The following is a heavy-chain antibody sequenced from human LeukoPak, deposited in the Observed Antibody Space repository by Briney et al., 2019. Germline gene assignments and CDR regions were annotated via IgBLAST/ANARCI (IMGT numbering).Heavy chain of an antibody. D-gene: IGHD2-15*01. Sequence: ASVKVSCKASGYTLSSYCMRWARQAPGQGLEWVGRIDPNDGSTIYARNLQGRVTMTSDTSTSTVYMELSSLRSEDTAVYYCARGGPYHGWDYWGQGTLVTVSS. J-gene: IGHJ4*02. CDR1: GYTLSSYC. CDR3: ARGGPYHGWDY. CDR2: IDPNDGST. V-gene: IGHV1-46*01.